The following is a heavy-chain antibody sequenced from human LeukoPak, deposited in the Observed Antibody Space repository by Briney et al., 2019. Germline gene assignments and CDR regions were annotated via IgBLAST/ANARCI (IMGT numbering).Heavy chain of an antibody. D-gene: IGHD3-3*01. J-gene: IGHJ4*02. Sequence: GGSLRLSCAASGFTFSSYAMDWVRQAPGKGLEWVSGIVGSGAATNYADSVKGRFVISRDNSKNTLHLQMNSLRAEDTAVYYCAKELDSNFWSGRHAAFGSWGQGTLVTVSS. CDR1: GFTFSSYA. CDR2: IVGSGAAT. V-gene: IGHV3-23*01. CDR3: AKELDSNFWSGRHAAFGS.